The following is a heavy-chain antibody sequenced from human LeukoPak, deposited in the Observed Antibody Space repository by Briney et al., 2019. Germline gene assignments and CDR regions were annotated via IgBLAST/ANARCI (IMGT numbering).Heavy chain of an antibody. CDR1: GGSISSGGYY. Sequence: PSETLSLTCTVSGGSISSGGYYWSWIRQHPGKGLEWIGYIYYSGSTYYNPSLKSRVTISVDTSKNQFSLKLSSVTAADTAVYYCARGRPSLRYFDWLPHYYYGMDVWGQGTTVTVSS. CDR3: ARGRPSLRYFDWLPHYYYGMDV. J-gene: IGHJ6*02. D-gene: IGHD3-9*01. V-gene: IGHV4-31*03. CDR2: IYYSGST.